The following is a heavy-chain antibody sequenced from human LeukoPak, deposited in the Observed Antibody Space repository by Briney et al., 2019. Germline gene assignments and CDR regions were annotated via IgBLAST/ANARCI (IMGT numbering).Heavy chain of an antibody. CDR3: AIRRETAYSNNWSDP. J-gene: IGHJ5*02. D-gene: IGHD4-11*01. CDR2: IYYSGST. V-gene: IGHV4-39*01. Sequence: TETLSLTCTVSGGSISSSSYYWGWIRQPPGKGLEWIGSIYYSGSTYYNPSLKSRVTISVDTSKNQFSLKLSSVTAADTAVYYCAIRRETAYSNNWSDPWGQGTLVTVSS. CDR1: GGSISSSSYY.